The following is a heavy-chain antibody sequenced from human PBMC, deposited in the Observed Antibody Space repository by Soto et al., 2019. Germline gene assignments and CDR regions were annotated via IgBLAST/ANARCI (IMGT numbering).Heavy chain of an antibody. J-gene: IGHJ4*02. CDR2: IIPIFGTA. Sequence: SVKVSCKASGCTFSSYSISWVRQAPGQGLEWMGGIIPIFGTANYAQKFQGRVTITADESTSTAYMELSSLRSEDTAVYYCARGYDFWSGYYTPYYFYYWGQGTLVTVSS. V-gene: IGHV1-69*13. D-gene: IGHD3-3*01. CDR1: GCTFSSYS. CDR3: ARGYDFWSGYYTPYYFYY.